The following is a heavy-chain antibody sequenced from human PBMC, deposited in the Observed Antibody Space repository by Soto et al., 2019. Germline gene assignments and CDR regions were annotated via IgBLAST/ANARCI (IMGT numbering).Heavy chain of an antibody. CDR2: IYYSGST. D-gene: IGHD3-10*01. Sequence: SETLSLTCTVSGGSISSGDYYWSWIRQPPGKGLEWIGYIYYSGSTYYNPSLKSRVTISVDTSKNQFSLKLSSVTAADTAVYYCARKQLGELFLDYWGQGTLVTVSS. CDR1: GGSISSGDYY. V-gene: IGHV4-30-4*01. CDR3: ARKQLGELFLDY. J-gene: IGHJ4*02.